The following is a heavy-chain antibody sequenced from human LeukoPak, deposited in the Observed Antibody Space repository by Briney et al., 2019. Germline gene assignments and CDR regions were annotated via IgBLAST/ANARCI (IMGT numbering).Heavy chain of an antibody. V-gene: IGHV3-30*18. Sequence: PGGSLRLSCAASGFTFSSYGMHWVRQAPGKGLEWVAVISYDGSNKYYADSVKGRFTIARDNSTNTLYRQRNSLRAEEAAVYYCAKGDGSYYYYYGMAVWGQGTTVTASS. CDR3: AKGDGSYYYYYGMAV. CDR1: GFTFSSYG. J-gene: IGHJ6*02. D-gene: IGHD5-24*01. CDR2: ISYDGSNK.